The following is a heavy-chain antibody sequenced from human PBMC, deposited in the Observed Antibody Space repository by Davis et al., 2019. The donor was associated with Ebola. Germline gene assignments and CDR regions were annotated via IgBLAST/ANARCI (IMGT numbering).Heavy chain of an antibody. J-gene: IGHJ6*02. CDR2: IKSDGTIT. D-gene: IGHD5/OR15-5a*01. CDR1: GFTFSNFW. V-gene: IGHV3-74*01. CDR3: ARDVYHMDV. Sequence: GESLKISCAASGFTFSNFWMRWVRQAPGKGLVWVSRIKSDGTITTYADSVKGRFTISRDNAKNTLYLQMNSLRAEDTAVYYCARDVYHMDVWGQGTTVTVSS.